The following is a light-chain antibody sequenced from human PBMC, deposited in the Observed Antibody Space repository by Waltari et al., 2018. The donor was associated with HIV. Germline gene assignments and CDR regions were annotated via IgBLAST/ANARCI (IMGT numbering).Light chain of an antibody. V-gene: IGLV3-21*02. Sequence: SYVLTQPPSVSAAPGQTATMTCGGNNLGTISDHWYQQKPGQAPVLVGKSDRNPPYGIPVRFSGSKSGNTAVLGSTRVEAGEKDDYYCQVWERGSDHGVFCGGTRLTV. CDR2: SDR. J-gene: IGLJ3*02. CDR1: NLGTIS. CDR3: QVWERGSDHGV.